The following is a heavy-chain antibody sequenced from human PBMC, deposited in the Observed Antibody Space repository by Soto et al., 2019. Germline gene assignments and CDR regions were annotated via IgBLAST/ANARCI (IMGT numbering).Heavy chain of an antibody. J-gene: IGHJ6*02. CDR3: ARESGDIVVVPAAMPYYYGMDV. D-gene: IGHD2-2*01. V-gene: IGHV3-33*01. Sequence: LRLSCAASGFTFSSYGMHWVRQAPGKGLEWVAVIWYDGSNKYYADSVKGRFTISRDNSKNTLYLQMNSLRAEDTAVYYCARESGDIVVVPAAMPYYYGMDVWGQGTTVTVSS. CDR2: IWYDGSNK. CDR1: GFTFSSYG.